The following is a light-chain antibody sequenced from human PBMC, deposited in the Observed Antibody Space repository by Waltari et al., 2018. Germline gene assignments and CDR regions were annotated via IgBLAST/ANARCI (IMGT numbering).Light chain of an antibody. CDR1: QSVSSY. V-gene: IGKV3-11*01. J-gene: IGKJ5*01. CDR3: QQRSNWPTIT. CDR2: DAS. Sequence: EIVLTQSPATLSLSPGERATLSCRASQSVSSYLAWYQQKPGQAPRPLIYDASNRATGIPARFSGSGSGTDFTLTSSSLEPEDFAVYYCQQRSNWPTITFGQGTRLEIK.